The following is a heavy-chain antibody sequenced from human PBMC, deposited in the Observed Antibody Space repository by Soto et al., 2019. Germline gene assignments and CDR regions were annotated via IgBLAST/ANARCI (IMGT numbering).Heavy chain of an antibody. CDR1: GYTFTSYG. CDR3: ARGRYGDY. Sequence: QVHLVQSGAEVKKPGASVKVSCKGSGYTFTSYGITWVRQAPGQGLECMGWISAHNGNTDYAQSPQGRVTVTKDTSTSTACMELRSLRSDDTAVYYGARGRYGDYWGQGALVTVSS. CDR2: ISAHNGNT. J-gene: IGHJ4*02. D-gene: IGHD1-1*01. V-gene: IGHV1-18*01.